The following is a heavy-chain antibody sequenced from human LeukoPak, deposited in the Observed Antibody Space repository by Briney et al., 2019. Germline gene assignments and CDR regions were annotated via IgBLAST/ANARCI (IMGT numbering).Heavy chain of an antibody. V-gene: IGHV4-34*01. CDR3: ARRRLFLAHAFDI. D-gene: IGHD2-21*02. CDR1: GGSISSYY. J-gene: IGHJ3*02. CDR2: INHSGST. Sequence: SETLSLTCTVSGGSISSYYWSWIRQPAGKGLEWIGEINHSGSTYYNPSLNSRVTISVDTSKNQFSLQLNSVTAADTAVYYCARRRLFLAHAFDIWGQGTMVTVSS.